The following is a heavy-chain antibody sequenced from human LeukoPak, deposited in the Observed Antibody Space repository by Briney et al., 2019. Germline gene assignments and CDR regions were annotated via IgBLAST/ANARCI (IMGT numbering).Heavy chain of an antibody. CDR2: MNPSSGNT. CDR1: GYTFTSYD. D-gene: IGHD3-9*01. V-gene: IGHV1-8*01. CDR3: ARDAMTGPIPDYFDY. J-gene: IGHJ4*02. Sequence: ASVKVSCKASGYTFTSYDINWVRQATGQGLEWPGWMNPSSGNTGYAQKIQGRVTMTRDTSISTAYMELSSLRSEDTAVYYCARDAMTGPIPDYFDYWGQGTLVTVSS.